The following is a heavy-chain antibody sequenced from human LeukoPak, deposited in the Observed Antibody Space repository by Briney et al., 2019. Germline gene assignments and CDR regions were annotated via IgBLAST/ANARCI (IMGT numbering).Heavy chain of an antibody. CDR1: EYTFSVYH. CDR3: ATTEIWSGYYPPGY. D-gene: IGHD3-3*01. V-gene: IGHV1-2*02. J-gene: IGHJ4*02. Sequence: ASVKVSCKASEYTFSVYHIHWVRLAPGQGLEWMAWINPNSGDTNYAQKFQGRVTMTRDTSISTVYMEVSSLRSEDTAVYYCATTEIWSGYYPPGYWGQGTLATVSS. CDR2: INPNSGDT.